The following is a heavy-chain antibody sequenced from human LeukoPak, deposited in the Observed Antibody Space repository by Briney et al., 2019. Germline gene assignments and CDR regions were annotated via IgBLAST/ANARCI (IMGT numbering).Heavy chain of an antibody. CDR1: GGTFSSYA. V-gene: IGHV1-69*06. J-gene: IGHJ6*03. D-gene: IGHD6-13*01. CDR2: IIPIFGTA. CDR3: ARVAGLTGYSSSWYSGYYYYMDV. Sequence: SVKVSCKASGGTFSSYAISWVRQAPGQGLEWMGGIIPIFGTANYAQKFQDRVTITADKSTSTAYMELSSLRSEDTAVYYCARVAGLTGYSSSWYSGYYYYMDVWGKGTTVTVSS.